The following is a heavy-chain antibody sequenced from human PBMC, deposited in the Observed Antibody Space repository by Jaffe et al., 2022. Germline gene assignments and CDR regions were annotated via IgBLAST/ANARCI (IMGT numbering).Heavy chain of an antibody. CDR3: ARDVGLQVPGHYFDY. V-gene: IGHV3-7*01. CDR2: IKQDGSEK. D-gene: IGHD1-1*01. CDR1: GFTFSSYW. Sequence: EVQLVESGGGLVQPGGSLRLSCAASGFTFSSYWMSWVRQAPGKGLEWVANIKQDGSEKYYVDSVKGRFTISRDNAKNSLYLQMNSLRAEDTAVYYCARDVGLQVPGHYFDYWGQGTLVTVSS. J-gene: IGHJ4*02.